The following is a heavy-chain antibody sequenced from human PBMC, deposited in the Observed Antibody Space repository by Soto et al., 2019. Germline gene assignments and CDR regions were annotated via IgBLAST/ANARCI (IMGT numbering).Heavy chain of an antibody. CDR3: ARGNSVLRYFDWEF. J-gene: IGHJ4*02. D-gene: IGHD3-9*01. Sequence: QVQLVQSEADVRRPGASVKVSCKASGYTFTLYSISWVRQAPGQGLQWMGGISAYKGNTNYAQKFQGRVTMTTDTSTSTAYMELRSLTADDTAVYYCARGNSVLRYFDWEFWGQGTLVTVSS. CDR2: ISAYKGNT. V-gene: IGHV1-18*01. CDR1: GYTFTLYS.